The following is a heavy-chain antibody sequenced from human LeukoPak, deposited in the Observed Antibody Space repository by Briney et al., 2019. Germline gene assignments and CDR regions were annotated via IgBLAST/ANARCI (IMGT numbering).Heavy chain of an antibody. D-gene: IGHD3-9*01. Sequence: SETLSLTCTVSGGSISSSSYYWGWIRQPPGKGLEWIGSIYYSGSTYYNPSLKSRVTISVDTSKNQFSLKLSSVTAADTAVYYCARDLVGSHTGYSSGAWDYWGQGTLVTVSS. CDR3: ARDLVGSHTGYSSGAWDY. CDR2: IYYSGST. CDR1: GGSISSSSYY. J-gene: IGHJ4*02. V-gene: IGHV4-39*07.